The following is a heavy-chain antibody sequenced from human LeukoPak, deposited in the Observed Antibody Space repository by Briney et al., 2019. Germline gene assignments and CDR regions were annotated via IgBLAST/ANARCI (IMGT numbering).Heavy chain of an antibody. V-gene: IGHV3-30*04. CDR2: ISYDGSNK. D-gene: IGHD6-19*01. J-gene: IGHJ6*02. CDR3: ARISSGWYFNYYYGMDV. CDR1: GFTFSSYA. Sequence: GRSLRLSCAASGFTFSSYAMHWVRQAPGKGLEWVAVISYDGSNKYYADSVKGRFTISRDNSKDTLYLQMNSLRAEDTAVHYCARISSGWYFNYYYGMDVWGQGTTVTVSS.